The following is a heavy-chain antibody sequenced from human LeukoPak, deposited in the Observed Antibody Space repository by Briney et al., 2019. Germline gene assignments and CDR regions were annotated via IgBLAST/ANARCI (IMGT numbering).Heavy chain of an antibody. V-gene: IGHV4-4*07. D-gene: IGHD3-16*02. CDR1: GGSISSYY. Sequence: SETLSLTCTVSGGSISSYYWSWIRQPAGKGLEWIGRIYTSGSTNYNPSLKSRVTMSVDTSKNQFSLKLSSVTAADTAVYYCARDGDYVWGSYRFTDYWGQGTLVTVSS. CDR3: ARDGDYVWGSYRFTDY. CDR2: IYTSGST. J-gene: IGHJ4*02.